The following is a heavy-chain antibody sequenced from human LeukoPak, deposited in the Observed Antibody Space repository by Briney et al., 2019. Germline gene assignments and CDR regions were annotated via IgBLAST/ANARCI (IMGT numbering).Heavy chain of an antibody. V-gene: IGHV3-7*03. J-gene: IGHJ6*02. CDR3: ARTWVEAYDYYYGMDV. Sequence: GGSLRLSCETSGFTFNDYWMSWVRQAPGKGLEWVGDIKQDGSKIGYGGSVRGRFAISRDNAKNSLYLQMNSLGADDTADYYCARTWVEAYDYYYGMDVWGQGTTVTVSS. CDR2: IKQDGSKI. D-gene: IGHD2-15*01. CDR1: GFTFNDYW.